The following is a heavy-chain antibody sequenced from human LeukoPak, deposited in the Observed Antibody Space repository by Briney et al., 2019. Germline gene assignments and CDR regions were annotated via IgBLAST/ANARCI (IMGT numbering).Heavy chain of an antibody. Sequence: SVKVSCKASGGTFSSYAIIWVRQAPGQGLEWMGGIIPIFGTANYAQKFQGRVTITTDESTSTAYMELSSLRSEDTAVYYCARDRSGGITGTPYYFDYWGQGNLVTVSS. CDR2: IIPIFGTA. CDR3: ARDRSGGITGTPYYFDY. V-gene: IGHV1-69*05. J-gene: IGHJ4*02. CDR1: GGTFSSYA. D-gene: IGHD1-20*01.